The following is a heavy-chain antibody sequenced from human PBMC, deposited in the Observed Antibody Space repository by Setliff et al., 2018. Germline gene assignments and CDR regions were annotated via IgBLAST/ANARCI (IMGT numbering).Heavy chain of an antibody. CDR1: GGTFSSYA. J-gene: IGHJ5*02. D-gene: IGHD6-13*01. V-gene: IGHV7-4-1*02. CDR2: INTNTGNP. Sequence: ASVKVSCKASGGTFSSYAISWVRQAPGQGLEWMGWINTNTGNPTYAQGFTGRFVFSLDTSVSTAYLQISSLKAEDTAVYYCARGIAAAGINWFDPWGQGTLVTVSS. CDR3: ARGIAAAGINWFDP.